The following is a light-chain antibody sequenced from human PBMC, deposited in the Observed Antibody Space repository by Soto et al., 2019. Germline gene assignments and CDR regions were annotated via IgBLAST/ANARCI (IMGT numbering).Light chain of an antibody. V-gene: IGLV2-14*01. CDR2: DVF. J-gene: IGLJ2*01. CDR1: SSDVGRYNY. CDR3: SSYTTSNTLVV. Sequence: QSALTQPASVSGSPGQSITISCTGTSSDVGRYNYVSWYQQHPGKAPKLMIFDVFNRPSGVSDRFSGSKSGNTASLTISGLQAGDEADYYCSSYTTSNTLVVFGGGTKLTVL.